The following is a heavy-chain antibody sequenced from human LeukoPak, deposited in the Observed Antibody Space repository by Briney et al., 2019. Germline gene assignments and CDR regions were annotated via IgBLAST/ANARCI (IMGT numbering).Heavy chain of an antibody. D-gene: IGHD6-13*01. CDR1: GYTFTSYG. Sequence: ASVKVSCKASGYTFTSYGISWVRQAPGQGLEWMGWISDYNGNTNNAQKLQGRVTMTTDTSTSTAYKELRSLRSDDTAVYYCARDLSIAAAGGDYWGQGTLVTVSS. J-gene: IGHJ4*02. CDR3: ARDLSIAAAGGDY. CDR2: ISDYNGNT. V-gene: IGHV1-18*01.